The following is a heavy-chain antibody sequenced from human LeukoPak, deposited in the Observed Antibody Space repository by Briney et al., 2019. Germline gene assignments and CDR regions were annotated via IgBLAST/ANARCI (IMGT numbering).Heavy chain of an antibody. Sequence: PGGSLRLSCAASGFTFSGSAMHWVRLASGKGLEWVGRIRSKANSYATAYAASVKGRFIISRDDSKNTAYLQMNSLKTEDTAVYYCTRQWEQEYYWGQGTLVTVSS. J-gene: IGHJ4*02. CDR3: TRQWEQEYY. CDR1: GFTFSGSA. CDR2: IRSKANSYAT. D-gene: IGHD1-26*01. V-gene: IGHV3-73*01.